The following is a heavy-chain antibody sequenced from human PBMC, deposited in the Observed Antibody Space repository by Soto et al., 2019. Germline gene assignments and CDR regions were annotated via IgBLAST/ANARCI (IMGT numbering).Heavy chain of an antibody. CDR3: ARDRNYYDSSGGFDY. V-gene: IGHV4-30-2*01. J-gene: IGHJ4*02. D-gene: IGHD3-22*01. CDR2: IYHSGST. Sequence: QLQLQESGSGLVKPSQTLSLTCAVSGGSISSGGYSWSWIRQPPGKGLEWIGYIYHSGSTYYNPSLKSRVTLSVDRSKNQFSLKLSSVTAADTAVYYCARDRNYYDSSGGFDYWGQGTLVTVSS. CDR1: GGSISSGGYS.